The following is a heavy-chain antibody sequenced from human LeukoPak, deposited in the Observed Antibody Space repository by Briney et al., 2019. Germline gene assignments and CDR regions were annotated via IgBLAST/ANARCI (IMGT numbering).Heavy chain of an antibody. J-gene: IGHJ6*03. CDR1: AYTFTGYY. D-gene: IGHD4-11*01. V-gene: IGHV1-2*02. Sequence: ASVKVSCKASAYTFTGYYMHWVRQAPGQGLEWMGWINPNSGGTNYAQKFQGRVTMTRDTSISTAYMELSRLRSDDTAVYYCARATRLPIYYYYYMDVWGKGTTVTVSS. CDR2: INPNSGGT. CDR3: ARATRLPIYYYYYMDV.